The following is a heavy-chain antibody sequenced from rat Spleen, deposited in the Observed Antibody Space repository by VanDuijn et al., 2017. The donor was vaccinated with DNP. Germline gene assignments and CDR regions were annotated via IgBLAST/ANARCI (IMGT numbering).Heavy chain of an antibody. CDR1: GFTFSNYN. Sequence: EVQLVESGGGLVQPGRSLKLSCAASGFTFSNYNMAWVRQAPKKGLEWVATIIYDGSRTYYRYSVKGRFTISRDNAKSTLYLQMDSLRSEDTATYYCARHPKLPGGVMDAWGQGASVTVSS. CDR3: ARHPKLPGGVMDA. D-gene: IGHD1-4*01. J-gene: IGHJ4*01. CDR2: IIYDGSRT. V-gene: IGHV5S10*01.